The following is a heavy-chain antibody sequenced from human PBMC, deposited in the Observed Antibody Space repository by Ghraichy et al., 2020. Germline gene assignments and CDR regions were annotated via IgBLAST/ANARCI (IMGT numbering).Heavy chain of an antibody. D-gene: IGHD3-3*01. V-gene: IGHV1-2*04. Sequence: ASVKVSCKASGYTFTDYYMHWIRQAPGQGLEWMGWINPNSGGTNYAQNFQDWVTMTRDTSISTAYMELSRLRSDDTAVYYCVMGHYDFWSWGQGTLVTVSS. CDR1: GYTFTDYY. CDR2: INPNSGGT. J-gene: IGHJ4*02. CDR3: VMGHYDFWS.